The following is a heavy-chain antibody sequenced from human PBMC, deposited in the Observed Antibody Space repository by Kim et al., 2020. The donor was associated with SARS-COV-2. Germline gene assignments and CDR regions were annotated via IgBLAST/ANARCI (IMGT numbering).Heavy chain of an antibody. V-gene: IGHV3-23*01. J-gene: IGHJ4*02. CDR3: AKDLEGVYPGRGGPDY. Sequence: GGSLRLSCAASGFTFSSYAMSWVRQAPGKGLEWVSAISGSGGSTYYADSVEGRFTISRDNSKNTLYLQMNSLRAEDTAVYYCAKDLEGVYPGRGGPDYWGQGTLVTVSS. CDR2: ISGSGGST. CDR1: GFTFSSYA. D-gene: IGHD1-26*01.